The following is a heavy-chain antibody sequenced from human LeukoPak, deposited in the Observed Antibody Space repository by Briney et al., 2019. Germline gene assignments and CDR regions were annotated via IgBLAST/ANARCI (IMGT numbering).Heavy chain of an antibody. CDR1: GFTFSTYA. V-gene: IGHV3-23*01. CDR3: AKAFGGNSGEFDY. D-gene: IGHD4-23*01. CDR2: LGGSSASIT. Sequence: GGSLRLSCAASGFTFSTYAMTWVRQAPGKGLEWVSALGGSSASITYYTDSVKGRFTISRDNSKNTLYLQMSSLRAEDTAVYYCAKAFGGNSGEFDYWGQGTLVTVSS. J-gene: IGHJ4*02.